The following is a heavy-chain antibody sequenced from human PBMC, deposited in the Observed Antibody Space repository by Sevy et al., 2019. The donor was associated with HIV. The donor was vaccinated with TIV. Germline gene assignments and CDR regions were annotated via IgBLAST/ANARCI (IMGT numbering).Heavy chain of an antibody. Sequence: GGSLRLSCAASGFTFSSYAMHLVRQAPGKALEWVAVISYDGSNKYYADSVKGRFTISRDNSKNTLYLQMNSLRAEDTAVYYCASGEIYGMDVWGQGTTVTVSS. D-gene: IGHD3-10*01. CDR1: GFTFSSYA. CDR2: ISYDGSNK. CDR3: ASGEIYGMDV. J-gene: IGHJ6*02. V-gene: IGHV3-30*04.